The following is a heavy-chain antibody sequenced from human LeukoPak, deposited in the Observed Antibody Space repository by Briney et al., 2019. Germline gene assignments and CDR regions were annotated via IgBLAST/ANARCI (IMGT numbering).Heavy chain of an antibody. Sequence: SETLSLTCTVSGGSISSSSYYWGWIRQPPGKGLEWIGSIYYSGSTYYNPSLKSRVTISVDTSKNQFSLKLSSVTAADTAVYYCARHLNPSGGYWRRHKYYFDYWGQGTLVTVSS. CDR2: IYYSGST. CDR3: ARHLNPSGGYWRRHKYYFDY. V-gene: IGHV4-39*01. D-gene: IGHD1-26*01. J-gene: IGHJ4*02. CDR1: GGSISSSSYY.